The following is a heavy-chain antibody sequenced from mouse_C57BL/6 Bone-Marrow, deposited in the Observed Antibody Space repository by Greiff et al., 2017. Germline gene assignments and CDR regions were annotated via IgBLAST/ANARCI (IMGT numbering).Heavy chain of an antibody. V-gene: IGHV5-6*01. CDR3: ARHRGSSFDY. D-gene: IGHD1-1*01. J-gene: IGHJ2*01. CDR2: ISSGGSYT. CDR1: GGTVRSDG. Sequence: EVQVVESGGDLVKHGGSLKLSCAAAGGTVRSDGMSWVRQTPDKRLEWVATISSGGSYTYYPDSVKGRFTISRDNAKNTLYLQMRSLKSEDTAMYYCARHRGSSFDYWGQGTTLTVSS.